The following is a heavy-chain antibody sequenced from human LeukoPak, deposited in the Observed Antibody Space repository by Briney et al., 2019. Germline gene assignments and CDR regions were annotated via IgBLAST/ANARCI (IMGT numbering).Heavy chain of an antibody. CDR2: INTDGSTT. V-gene: IGHV3-74*01. D-gene: IGHD3-10*01. CDR3: ARDWSSVDY. J-gene: IGHJ4*02. CDR1: GFTFSSDW. Sequence: GGSLRLSCAASGFTFSSDWMHWVRQAPGKGLVWVSRINTDGSTTNYADSVKGRFTISRDNAKNTLYLQMNGLRAEDTAVFYCARDWSSVDYWGQGTLVTVSS.